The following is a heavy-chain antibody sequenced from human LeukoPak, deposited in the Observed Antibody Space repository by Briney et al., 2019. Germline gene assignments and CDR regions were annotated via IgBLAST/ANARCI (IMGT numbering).Heavy chain of an antibody. J-gene: IGHJ4*02. CDR1: GLTFSSYS. V-gene: IGHV3-43D*03. CDR2: ISWDGGST. CDR3: AKGSVTTPPAFDY. D-gene: IGHD4-17*01. Sequence: GGSLRLSCAASGLTFSSYSMNWVRQAPGKGLEWVSLISWDGGSTYYADSVKGRFTISRDNSKNSLYLEMNSLRGEDTALYYCAKGSVTTPPAFDYWGQGTLVTVSS.